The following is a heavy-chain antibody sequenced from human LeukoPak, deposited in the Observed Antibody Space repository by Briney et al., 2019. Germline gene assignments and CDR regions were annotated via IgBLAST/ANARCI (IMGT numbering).Heavy chain of an antibody. CDR1: GFTFSSYG. CDR2: IWYDGSNK. CDR3: ARDKATMGGNPFDY. Sequence: PGGSLRLSCAASGFTFSSYGMHWVRQAPGKGLEWVAVIWYDGSNKYYADSVRGRFTISRDNSKNTVYLQMNSLRAEDTAVYYCARDKATMGGNPFDYWGQGTLVTVSS. J-gene: IGHJ4*02. V-gene: IGHV3-33*01. D-gene: IGHD4-23*01.